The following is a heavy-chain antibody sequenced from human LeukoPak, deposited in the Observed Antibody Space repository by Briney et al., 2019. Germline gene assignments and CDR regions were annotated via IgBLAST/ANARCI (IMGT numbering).Heavy chain of an antibody. J-gene: IGHJ4*02. Sequence: SETLSLTCAVYGGSFSGYYWSWVRQPPGKGLEWIGEINHSGSTNYNPSLKSRVTISVDTSKNQFSLKLSSVTAADTAVYYCANVRGYSYGYLDYWGQGTLVTVSS. D-gene: IGHD5-18*01. CDR3: ANVRGYSYGYLDY. CDR2: INHSGST. CDR1: GGSFSGYY. V-gene: IGHV4-34*01.